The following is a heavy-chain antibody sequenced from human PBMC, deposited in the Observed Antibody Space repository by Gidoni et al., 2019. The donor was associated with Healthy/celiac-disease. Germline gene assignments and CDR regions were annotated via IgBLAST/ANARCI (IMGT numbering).Heavy chain of an antibody. Sequence: QVQLVESGGGVVQPGRSLRLSCAASGFTFSSYAMHWVRQAPGKGLEWVAVISYDGSNKYYADSGKGRFTISRDNSKNTLYLQMNSLRAEDTAVYYCARGVQLWSNYYYYGMDVWGKGTTVTVSS. CDR2: ISYDGSNK. J-gene: IGHJ6*04. CDR3: ARGVQLWSNYYYYGMDV. D-gene: IGHD5-18*01. V-gene: IGHV3-30-3*01. CDR1: GFTFSSYA.